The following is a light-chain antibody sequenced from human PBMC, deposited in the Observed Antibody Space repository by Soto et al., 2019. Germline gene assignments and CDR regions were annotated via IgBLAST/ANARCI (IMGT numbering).Light chain of an antibody. Sequence: QPVLTQPPSASGTPGQRDTISCSGSSTNIGSNYVYWYQQLPGTAPKLLIYSDAQRPSWVPDRISGSKSGTSASLAIRGLRSEDEGAYNCAAGDDSLSGPVFGGGTKLNVL. J-gene: IGLJ3*02. V-gene: IGLV1-47*01. CDR1: STNIGSNY. CDR3: AAGDDSLSGPV. CDR2: SDA.